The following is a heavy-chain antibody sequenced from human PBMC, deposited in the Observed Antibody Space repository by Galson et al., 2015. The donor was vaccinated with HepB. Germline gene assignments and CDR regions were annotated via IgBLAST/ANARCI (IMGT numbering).Heavy chain of an antibody. CDR1: GFTFSSYG. CDR3: AREATKYSSSCFDP. CDR2: IWYDGSNK. Sequence: SLRLSCAASGFTFSSYGMHWVRQAPGKGLEWVAVIWYDGSNKYYADSVKGRFTISRDNSKNTLYLQMNSLRAEDTAVYYCAREATKYSSSCFDPWGQGTLVTVSS. D-gene: IGHD6-13*01. V-gene: IGHV3-33*01. J-gene: IGHJ5*02.